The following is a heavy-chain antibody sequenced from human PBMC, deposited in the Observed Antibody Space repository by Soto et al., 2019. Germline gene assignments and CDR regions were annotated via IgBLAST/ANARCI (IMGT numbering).Heavy chain of an antibody. CDR1: GYIFTGYY. CDR2: INPNSGDT. J-gene: IGHJ4*02. Sequence: QVQLLQSGAELKKPGASVKVSCKASGYIFTGYYMHWVRQAPGQGLEWMGWINPNSGDTNYTQKFQGWVTMTRDTSISTDYLELSRLGSDDTAVYYCATSRISIAVAGETEYYFDYWGQGTLVTVSS. CDR3: ATSRISIAVAGETEYYFDY. D-gene: IGHD6-19*01. V-gene: IGHV1-2*04.